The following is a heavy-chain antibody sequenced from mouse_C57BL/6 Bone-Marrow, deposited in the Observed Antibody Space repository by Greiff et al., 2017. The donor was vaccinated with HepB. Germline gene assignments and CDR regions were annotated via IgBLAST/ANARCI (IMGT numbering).Heavy chain of an antibody. V-gene: IGHV1-53*01. D-gene: IGHD3-2*02. CDR1: GYTFTSYW. CDR2: INPSNGGT. J-gene: IGHJ3*01. CDR3: ARLTSSGYVRFAY. Sequence: QVQLQQPGTELVKPGASVKLSCKASGYTFTSYWMHWVKQRPGQGLEWIGNINPSNGGTNYNEKFKSKATLTVDKSSSTAYMQLSSLTSEDSAVYDCARLTSSGYVRFAYWGQGTLVTVSA.